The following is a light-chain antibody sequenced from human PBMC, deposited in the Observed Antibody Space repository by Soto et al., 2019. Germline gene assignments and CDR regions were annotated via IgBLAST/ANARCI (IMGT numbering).Light chain of an antibody. J-gene: IGKJ4*01. V-gene: IGKV1-5*03. CDR2: SAS. Sequence: DIQMTQSPSTMSASVGDRVIITCRASQSVSGWLAWYRQKPGQAPELLIYSASTLETGVPSRFSGRGSGTDFTLNVSSLQREDFATYYCQQYERYPLTFGGGTKVEI. CDR3: QQYERYPLT. CDR1: QSVSGW.